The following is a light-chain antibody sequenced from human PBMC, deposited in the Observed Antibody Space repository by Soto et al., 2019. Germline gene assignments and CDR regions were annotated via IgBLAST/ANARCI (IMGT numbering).Light chain of an antibody. V-gene: IGLV6-57*04. Sequence: NFMLTQPHSVSESPGKTVTISCTRSSGSIGSNSVQWYRQRPGSAPTIVIYEDDQRPSGVPNRFSGSIDRSSNSASLTISGLQTEDEDDYYCQSYDTNTVVFGGGTKLTVL. CDR3: QSYDTNTVV. CDR1: SGSIGSNS. CDR2: EDD. J-gene: IGLJ2*01.